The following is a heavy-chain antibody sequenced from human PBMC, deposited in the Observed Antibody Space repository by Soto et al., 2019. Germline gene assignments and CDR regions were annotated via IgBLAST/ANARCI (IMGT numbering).Heavy chain of an antibody. CDR2: IAVGSGDT. D-gene: IGHD3-22*01. V-gene: IGHV1-58*01. CDR1: GFTFTSCA. CDR3: AANSPDHNDRSGFWGYFDY. Sequence: SVKVSCKASGFTFTSCAVQWLRQARGQRLEWIGWIAVGSGDTRYAQKFQERVTIIWDVSTSTSYMELSSLRSDDTAVYYCAANSPDHNDRSGFWGYFDYWGQGALVTVSS. J-gene: IGHJ4*02.